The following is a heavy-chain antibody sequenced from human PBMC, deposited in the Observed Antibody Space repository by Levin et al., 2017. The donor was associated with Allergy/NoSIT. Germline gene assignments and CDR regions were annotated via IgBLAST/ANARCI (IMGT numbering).Heavy chain of an antibody. CDR2: ISFDGSSE. CDR1: GFTFRGYA. J-gene: IGHJ6*02. V-gene: IGHV3-30*04. Sequence: GGSLRLSCAASGFTFRGYAMHWVRQAPGKGLEWVALISFDGSSEYYGDSVKGRFTISRDNSKNTVYLQMNSLRPEDTAVYYCAKAGGLRGGHSTTGYYYGMDVWGQGTTVTVSS. CDR3: AKAGGLRGGHSTTGYYYGMDV. D-gene: IGHD5-18*01.